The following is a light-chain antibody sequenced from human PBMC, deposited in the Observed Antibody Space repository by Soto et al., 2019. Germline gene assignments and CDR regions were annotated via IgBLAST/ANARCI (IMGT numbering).Light chain of an antibody. Sequence: DIQLTQSPSVLSASVGDTVTITCRASQALSNYLAWYQQKPGKAPDLLTYSASTLQSGVPSRFSGRGSETEFSLTIRALQPEDFATYYCQQLSRYPLTFGGGTKVDIK. J-gene: IGKJ4*01. V-gene: IGKV1-9*01. CDR1: QALSNY. CDR3: QQLSRYPLT. CDR2: SAS.